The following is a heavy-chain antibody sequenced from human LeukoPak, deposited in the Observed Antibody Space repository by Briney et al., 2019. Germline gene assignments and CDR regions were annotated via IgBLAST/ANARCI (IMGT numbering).Heavy chain of an antibody. Sequence: GGSLRLSCAASGFTFSSYAMHWVRQAPGKGLEWVAVISYDGSNKYYADSVKGRFTISRDNSKNTLYLQMNSLRAEDTAVYYCARARVAGTILYYFDYWGQGTLVTVSS. D-gene: IGHD6-19*01. CDR3: ARARVAGTILYYFDY. CDR2: ISYDGSNK. V-gene: IGHV3-30*04. J-gene: IGHJ4*02. CDR1: GFTFSSYA.